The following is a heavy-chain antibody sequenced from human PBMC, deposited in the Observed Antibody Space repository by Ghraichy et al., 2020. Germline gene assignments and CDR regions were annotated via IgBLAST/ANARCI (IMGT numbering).Heavy chain of an antibody. J-gene: IGHJ4*02. D-gene: IGHD3-22*01. CDR2: IYYSGST. CDR3: ARAASGYNYYFDY. V-gene: IGHV4-59*01. CDR1: GGSIGSYS. Sequence: SETLSLTCTVSGGSIGSYSWSWIRQPPGKGLEWIGYIYYSGSTNYNPSLKSRVTISVDTSKNQFSLKLSSVTAADTAVYYCARAASGYNYYFDYWGQGTLFTVSS.